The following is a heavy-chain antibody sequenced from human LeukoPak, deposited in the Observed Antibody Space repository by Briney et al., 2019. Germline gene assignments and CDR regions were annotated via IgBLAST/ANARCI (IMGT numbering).Heavy chain of an antibody. CDR2: IGNTET. Sequence: GGSLRLSCATSGFPFETNAMSWVRQAPGKGLEWVATIGNTETFYADSVTGRFTISRDNSKNTVNLQMNRLRVDDTAIYYCAKDWIQFNRVFDCFDSWGQGTLVTVSS. J-gene: IGHJ4*02. CDR1: GFPFETNA. D-gene: IGHD5-18*01. V-gene: IGHV3-23*01. CDR3: AKDWIQFNRVFDCFDS.